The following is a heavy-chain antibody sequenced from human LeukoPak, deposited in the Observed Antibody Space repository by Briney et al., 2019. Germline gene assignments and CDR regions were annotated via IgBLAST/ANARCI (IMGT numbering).Heavy chain of an antibody. CDR2: ISGSGDNT. J-gene: IGHJ4*02. CDR3: ARSPLGIAPFDY. D-gene: IGHD7-27*01. V-gene: IGHV3-23*01. Sequence: GGSLRLSCAASGFTFSSYAMSWVRQVPGKGLEWVSVISGSGDNTYYADSVKGRFTISRDDSENSLYLQMDSLKTEDTAVYYCARSPLGIAPFDYWGQGTLVTVSS. CDR1: GFTFSSYA.